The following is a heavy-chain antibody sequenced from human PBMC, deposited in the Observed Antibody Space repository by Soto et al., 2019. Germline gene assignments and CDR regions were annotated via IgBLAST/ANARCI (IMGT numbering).Heavy chain of an antibody. Sequence: ANLFCKDSGYTLNSYSMHWVRQAPGQRLEWMGWINAGNGNTKYSQKFQGRVTITRDTSASTAYMELSSLRSEDTAVYYCARDRIAVAGTRWFDPWGQGTLVTVSS. D-gene: IGHD6-19*01. CDR2: INAGNGNT. V-gene: IGHV1-3*01. CDR3: ARDRIAVAGTRWFDP. J-gene: IGHJ5*02. CDR1: GYTLNSYS.